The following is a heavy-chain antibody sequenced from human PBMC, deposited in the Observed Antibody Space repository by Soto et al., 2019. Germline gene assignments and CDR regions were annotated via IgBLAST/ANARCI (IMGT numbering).Heavy chain of an antibody. CDR2: ISYDGSNK. J-gene: IGHJ4*02. V-gene: IGHV3-30*18. CDR1: GFTFSSYG. CDR3: AKDRGVEMATIDY. Sequence: GGFLRLSCAASGFTFSSYGMHWVRQAPGKGLEWVAVISYDGSNKYYADSVKGRFTISRDNSKNTLYLQMNSLRAEDTAVYYCAKDRGVEMATIDYWGQGTLVTVSS. D-gene: IGHD5-12*01.